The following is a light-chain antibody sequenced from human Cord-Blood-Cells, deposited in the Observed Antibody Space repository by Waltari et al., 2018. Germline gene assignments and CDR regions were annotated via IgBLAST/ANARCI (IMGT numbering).Light chain of an antibody. CDR1: SSSVGGSNY. Sequence: QSALTQPASVSGSPGQSITISCTETSSSVGGSNYVSSYQQHPGKAPKLMIYDVSKRPSGVSKRFSGSKSGNTASLTISGLQAEDEADYYCSSYTSSSTWVFGGGTKLTVL. CDR3: SSYTSSSTWV. CDR2: DVS. J-gene: IGLJ3*02. V-gene: IGLV2-14*01.